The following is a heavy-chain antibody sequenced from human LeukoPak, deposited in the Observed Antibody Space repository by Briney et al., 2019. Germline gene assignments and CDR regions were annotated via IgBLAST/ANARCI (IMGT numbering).Heavy chain of an antibody. CDR1: GFTFSSYW. D-gene: IGHD3-10*01. V-gene: IGHV3-48*04. J-gene: IGHJ4*02. Sequence: GGSLRLSCAASGFTFSSYWMIWVRQAPGKGLEWVSYISSSGRTIYYADSVRGRFTISRDNAKNSLFLQMNSLRLEDTAVYFCTRLPRKYYYGSGSYSDSWGQGTLVIVSS. CDR3: TRLPRKYYYGSGSYSDS. CDR2: ISSSGRTI.